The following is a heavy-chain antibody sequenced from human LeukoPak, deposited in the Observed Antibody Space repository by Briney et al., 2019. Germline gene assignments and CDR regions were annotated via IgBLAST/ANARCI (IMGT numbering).Heavy chain of an antibody. D-gene: IGHD1-20*01. J-gene: IGHJ4*02. V-gene: IGHV3-30*02. CDR1: GFTINKYG. CDR2: ISHDGENK. CDR3: ATITGSPDY. Sequence: PGGSLRLSCAASGFTINKYGIHWVRQAPGKGLEWVALISHDGENKFYADSVRGRLTISRDNSRNTVYLQMGSLRAEDTSLYYCATITGSPDYWGQGSLVTVSS.